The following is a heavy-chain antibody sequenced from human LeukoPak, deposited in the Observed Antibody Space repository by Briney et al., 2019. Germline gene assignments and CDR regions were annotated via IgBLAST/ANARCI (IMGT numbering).Heavy chain of an antibody. J-gene: IGHJ6*02. V-gene: IGHV4-59*01. CDR3: AREGSGRYYYGLDV. Sequence: PSENLSLTCTVSGGSISNYYWSWIRQPPGKGLEWIGYVYYSGSTNYNPSLKSRVTISVDTSKNQFSLKLSSVTAADTAVYYCAREGSGRYYYGLDVWGQGTTVTVSS. CDR1: GGSISNYY. CDR2: VYYSGST. D-gene: IGHD2-15*01.